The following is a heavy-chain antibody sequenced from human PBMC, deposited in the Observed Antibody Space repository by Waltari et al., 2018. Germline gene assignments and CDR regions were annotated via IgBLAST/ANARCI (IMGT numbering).Heavy chain of an antibody. CDR1: GFTFRSYW. Sequence: EVQLVESGGGLVQPGGSLRLSCAASGFTFRSYWMRWVRQAPGKGLEWVANIKQDGSEKYYVDSVKGRFTISRDNAKNSLYLQMNSLRAEDTAVYYCARGGKAAEFDYWGQGTLVTVSS. J-gene: IGHJ4*02. D-gene: IGHD6-13*01. CDR2: IKQDGSEK. V-gene: IGHV3-7*01. CDR3: ARGGKAAEFDY.